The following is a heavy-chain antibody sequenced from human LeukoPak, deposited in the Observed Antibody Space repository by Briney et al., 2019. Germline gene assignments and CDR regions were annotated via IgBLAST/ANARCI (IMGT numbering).Heavy chain of an antibody. D-gene: IGHD6-19*01. CDR3: AREDSSGLDY. CDR2: ISSSSNYI. V-gene: IGHV3-21*01. Sequence: GGSLRLSCTASGFTFGDYAMSWFRQAPGKGLEWVSSISSSSNYIYYAHSMKGRFTVSRDNARNSLYLQMNSLRAEDTALYYCAREDSSGLDYWGQGTLVTVSS. CDR1: GFTFGDYA. J-gene: IGHJ4*02.